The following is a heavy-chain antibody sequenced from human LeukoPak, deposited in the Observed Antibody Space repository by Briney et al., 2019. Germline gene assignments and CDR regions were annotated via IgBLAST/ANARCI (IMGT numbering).Heavy chain of an antibody. Sequence: GGSLRLSCSASGFTFSDSYMSWIRQVPGKGLEWVSYISDSVGTIYYADSVKGRFTISRDKAKNSLYLQMNSLRAEDTAVYYCAGEGGDWGEGYFDSWGQGTLVTVSS. V-gene: IGHV3-11*01. CDR2: ISDSVGTI. J-gene: IGHJ4*02. D-gene: IGHD3-16*01. CDR3: AGEGGDWGEGYFDS. CDR1: GFTFSDSY.